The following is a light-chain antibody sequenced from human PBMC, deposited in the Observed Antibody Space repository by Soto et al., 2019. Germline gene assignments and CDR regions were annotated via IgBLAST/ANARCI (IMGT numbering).Light chain of an antibody. Sequence: QSVLAQPASVSDSPGQSITISCTGTSSDVGGSNFVPWYQQHPGKPPKLIIYDVANRPSGVSNRFSGSKSGSTASLIISRLQTEEEADYYCVSYTSSTTYVFGTGTKVTVL. J-gene: IGLJ1*01. CDR2: DVA. V-gene: IGLV2-14*03. CDR1: SSDVGGSNF. CDR3: VSYTSSTTYV.